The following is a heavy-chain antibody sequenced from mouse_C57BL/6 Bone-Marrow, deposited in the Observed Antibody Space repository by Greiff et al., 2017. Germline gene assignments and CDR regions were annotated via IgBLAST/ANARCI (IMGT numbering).Heavy chain of an antibody. D-gene: IGHD2-5*01. CDR2: IYPGSGST. J-gene: IGHJ1*03. Sequence: QVQLQQSGAELVKPGASVKMSCKASGYTFTSYWITWVKQRPGQGLEWIGDIYPGSGSTNYNEKFKSKATLTVDTSSSTAYMQLSSLTSEDSAVYYCASLNSNLKYFDVWGTGTTVTVSS. V-gene: IGHV1-55*01. CDR1: GYTFTSYW. CDR3: ASLNSNLKYFDV.